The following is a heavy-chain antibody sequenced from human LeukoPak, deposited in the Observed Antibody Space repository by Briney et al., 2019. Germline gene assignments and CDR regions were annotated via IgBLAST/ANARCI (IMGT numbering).Heavy chain of an antibody. V-gene: IGHV4-59*01. CDR2: IYYSGST. D-gene: IGHD1-26*01. Sequence: SETLSLTCTVSGGSISNKYWSWIRQPPGKGLEWIGYIYYSGSTNYNPSLKSRVTISVDTSKNQFSLKLSSVTAADTAMYYCARVGATLSAFDIWGQGTMVTVSS. J-gene: IGHJ3*02. CDR3: ARVGATLSAFDI. CDR1: GGSISNKY.